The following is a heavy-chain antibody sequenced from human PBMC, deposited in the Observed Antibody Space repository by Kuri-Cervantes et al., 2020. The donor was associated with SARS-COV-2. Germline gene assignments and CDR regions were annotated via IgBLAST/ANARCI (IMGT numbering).Heavy chain of an antibody. J-gene: IGHJ3*02. D-gene: IGHD1-1*01. CDR2: IRYDGSNK. Sequence: GESLKISYAASGFTFSSYGMHWVRQAPGKGLEWVAFIRYDGSNKYYADSVKDRFTISRDNSKNTLYLQMNSLRAEDMAVYYCAKAQTGRSPDAFDIWGQGTMVTVSS. CDR1: GFTFSSYG. CDR3: AKAQTGRSPDAFDI. V-gene: IGHV3-30*02.